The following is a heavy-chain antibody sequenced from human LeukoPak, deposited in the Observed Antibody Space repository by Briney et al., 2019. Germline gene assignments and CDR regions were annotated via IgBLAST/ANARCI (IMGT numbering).Heavy chain of an antibody. CDR1: GFTFSSYS. V-gene: IGHV3-21*01. CDR2: ISSSSSYI. J-gene: IGHJ4*02. D-gene: IGHD2-2*01. CDR3: ARGPIVVVPAAIGDSCFDY. Sequence: GGSLRLSCAASGFTFSSYSMNWVRQAPGKGLEWVSSISSSSSYIYYADSVKGRFTISRDNAKNSLYLQMNSLRAEDTAVYYCARGPIVVVPAAIGDSCFDYWGQGTLVTVSS.